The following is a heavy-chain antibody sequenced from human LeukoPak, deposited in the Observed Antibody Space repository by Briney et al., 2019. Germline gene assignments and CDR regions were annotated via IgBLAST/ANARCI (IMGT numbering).Heavy chain of an antibody. Sequence: GGSLRLSCAASGFTFDDYTMHWVRQAPGKGLEWVSLISWDGGSTYYADSVKGRFTISRDNSKNSLYLQMNSLRTEDTALYYCAKDFSSGWYGDYYYGMDVWGQGTTVTVSS. CDR3: AKDFSSGWYGDYYYGMDV. J-gene: IGHJ6*02. CDR2: ISWDGGST. D-gene: IGHD6-19*01. CDR1: GFTFDDYT. V-gene: IGHV3-43*01.